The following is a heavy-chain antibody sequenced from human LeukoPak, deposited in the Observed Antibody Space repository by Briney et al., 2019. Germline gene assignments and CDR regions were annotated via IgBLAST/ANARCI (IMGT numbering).Heavy chain of an antibody. J-gene: IGHJ6*03. CDR2: INHSGST. V-gene: IGHV4-38-2*02. D-gene: IGHD2-2*01. CDR1: GYSISSGYY. CDR3: ARVVPAANYYYYMDV. Sequence: PSETLSLTCTVSGYSISSGYYWGWIRQPPGKGLEWIGSINHSGSTYYNPSLKSRVTISVDTSKNQFSLKLSSVTAADTAVYYCARVVPAANYYYYMDVWGKGTTVTISS.